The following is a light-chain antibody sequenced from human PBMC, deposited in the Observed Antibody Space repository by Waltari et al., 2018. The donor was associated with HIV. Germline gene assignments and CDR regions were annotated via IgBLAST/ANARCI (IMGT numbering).Light chain of an antibody. CDR1: ALPKRY. CDR2: RDT. CDR3: QSTDSSGVYWV. Sequence: SYELTQPPSVSVSPGQTARVTCSGDALPKRYAYWYQQRPGQAPVLLKFRDTERPSGIPERFSSSSSGTTVTLTIRAVQAEDEADYYCQSTDSSGVYWVFGGGTTLTVL. J-gene: IGLJ3*02. V-gene: IGLV3-25*03.